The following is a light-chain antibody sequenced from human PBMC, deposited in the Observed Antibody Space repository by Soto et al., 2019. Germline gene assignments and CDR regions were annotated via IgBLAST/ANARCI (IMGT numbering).Light chain of an antibody. CDR2: EVT. CDR1: STDFVSYNR. J-gene: IGLJ3*02. V-gene: IGLV2-11*01. CDR3: CSYAGSYTHCG. Sequence: QSVLTQPPSVSGSPGQSVTISCTGTSTDFVSYNRVSWYQHHPGKAPKLIRYEVTTHPSGVSMRFSGSKSGNTAALTISGLQADDEANYYCCSYAGSYTHCGFGGWTKITVL.